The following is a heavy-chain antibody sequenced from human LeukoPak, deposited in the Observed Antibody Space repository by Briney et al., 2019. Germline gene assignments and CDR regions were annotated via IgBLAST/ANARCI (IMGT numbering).Heavy chain of an antibody. J-gene: IGHJ4*02. V-gene: IGHV3-7*01. CDR2: IKYDGSET. D-gene: IGHD3-16*01. Sequence: GGSLRLSCEASGFIFSNYWMSWVRQAPGKGLEWVANIKYDGSETYYVDSVKGRFTISRDNGKNSLYLQMNSLRPEDTALYYCVRRGNRWGDYWGQGTLVTVSS. CDR3: VRRGNRWGDY. CDR1: GFIFSNYW.